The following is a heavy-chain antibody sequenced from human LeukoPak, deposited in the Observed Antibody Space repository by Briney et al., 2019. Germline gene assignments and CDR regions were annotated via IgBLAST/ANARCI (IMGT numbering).Heavy chain of an antibody. CDR3: ATHDPSYDSSGYYYDY. D-gene: IGHD3-22*01. V-gene: IGHV3-23*01. Sequence: GGSLRLSCAASGFTFSSYAMSWVRQAPGKGLEWVSAISGSGGSTYYADSVKGRFTISRDNSKNTLYLQMNSLRAEDTAVYYCATHDPSYDSSGYYYDYWGQGTLVTVSS. CDR1: GFTFSSYA. J-gene: IGHJ4*02. CDR2: ISGSGGST.